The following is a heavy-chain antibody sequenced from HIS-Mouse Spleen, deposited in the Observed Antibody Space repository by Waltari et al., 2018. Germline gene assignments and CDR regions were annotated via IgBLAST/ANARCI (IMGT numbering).Heavy chain of an antibody. CDR1: GGSISSSSYY. CDR2: IYYRGST. CDR3: AREIPYSSSWYDWYFDL. V-gene: IGHV4-39*07. Sequence: QLQLQESGPGLVKPSETLSLTCTCSGGSISSSSYYWGWIRQPPGKGLEWIGSIYYRGSTYYNPSLKSRVTISVDTSKNQFSLKLSSVTAADTAVYYCAREIPYSSSWYDWYFDLWGRGTLVTVSS. J-gene: IGHJ2*01. D-gene: IGHD6-13*01.